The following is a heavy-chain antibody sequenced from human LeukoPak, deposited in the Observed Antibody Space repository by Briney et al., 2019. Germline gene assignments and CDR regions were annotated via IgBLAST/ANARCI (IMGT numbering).Heavy chain of an antibody. Sequence: ASVKVSCKASGYTFTSYGISWVRQAPGQGLEWMGWISAYNGNTNYAQKLQGRVTMTTDTSTSTAHMELRSLRSDDTAVYYCARDLKGGSSWYRFDPWGQGTLVTVSS. D-gene: IGHD6-13*01. J-gene: IGHJ5*02. CDR2: ISAYNGNT. CDR1: GYTFTSYG. CDR3: ARDLKGGSSWYRFDP. V-gene: IGHV1-18*01.